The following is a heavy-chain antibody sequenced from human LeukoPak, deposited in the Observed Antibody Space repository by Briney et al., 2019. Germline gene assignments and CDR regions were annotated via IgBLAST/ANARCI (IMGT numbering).Heavy chain of an antibody. Sequence: GGSLRLSCAASGLTVSSSYMSWVRQAPGKGLEWVSYIVGNGITIYYADSVKGRFTISRDNAKNSLYLQMNSLRAEDTAVYYCVRKLTGTTFFDYWGQGTLVTVSS. CDR1: GLTVSSSY. J-gene: IGHJ4*02. CDR3: VRKLTGTTFFDY. CDR2: IVGNGITI. D-gene: IGHD1-1*01. V-gene: IGHV3-11*04.